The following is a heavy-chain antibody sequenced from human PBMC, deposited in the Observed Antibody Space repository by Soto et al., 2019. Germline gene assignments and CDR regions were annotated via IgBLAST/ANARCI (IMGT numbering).Heavy chain of an antibody. CDR3: ARGRYGDY. CDR1: GYTFTSYG. CDR2: ISAHNGNT. Sequence: QVHLVQSGAEVKKPGASVKVSCKASGYTFTSYGITWVRQAPGQGLEWMGWISAHNGNTDYAQKLQGRVIVTSDTSTSTAYMELRSLIPDDTAVYYCARGRYGDYWGQGALVTVSS. D-gene: IGHD1-1*01. V-gene: IGHV1-18*01. J-gene: IGHJ4*02.